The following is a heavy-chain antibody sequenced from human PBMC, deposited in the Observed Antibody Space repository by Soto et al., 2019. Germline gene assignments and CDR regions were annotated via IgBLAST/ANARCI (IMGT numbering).Heavy chain of an antibody. V-gene: IGHV1-69*12. CDR3: AAEGSQQLVPKDYYYGMAV. CDR2: ITPISGTP. CDR1: GGTISIYA. D-gene: IGHD6-13*01. Sequence: VQLVQSGAEVKKPGSSVKVSCKASGGTISIYAMSWVRQAPGQGLEWMGGITPISGTPNYAQKFQGRVTITADGSTSTASMELSRLRTEDTAVYYCAAEGSQQLVPKDYYYGMAVGGQGTTVTVSS. J-gene: IGHJ6*02.